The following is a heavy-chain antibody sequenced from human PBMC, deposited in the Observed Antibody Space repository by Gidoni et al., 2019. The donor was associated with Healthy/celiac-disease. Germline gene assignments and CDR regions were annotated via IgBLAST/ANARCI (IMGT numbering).Heavy chain of an antibody. CDR2: ISAYNGNT. CDR1: GYTFTSYG. J-gene: IGHJ4*02. Sequence: VQLVPSGAEVKKPGAYVKVSCKASGYTFTSYGISVVRQAPGQGLEWMGWISAYNGNTNYAQKLQGRVTMTTDTSTSTAYMELRSRRADDTAVYYCARETTVTPTYFDYWGQGTLVTVSS. CDR3: ARETTVTPTYFDY. V-gene: IGHV1-18*01. D-gene: IGHD4-4*01.